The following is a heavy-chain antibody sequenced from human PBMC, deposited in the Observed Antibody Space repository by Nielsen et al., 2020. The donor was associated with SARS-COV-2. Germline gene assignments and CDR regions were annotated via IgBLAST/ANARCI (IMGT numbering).Heavy chain of an antibody. D-gene: IGHD6-19*01. CDR1: GASITSYY. J-gene: IGHJ4*02. CDR2: IYYSGST. Sequence: SETLSPTCTVSGASITSYYWSWIRQPPGKGLEWIGYIYYSGSTNYNPSLKSRVTISVDTSKNQFSLKLSSVTAADTAVYYCASGPYSSGWYYFDYWGQGTLVTVSS. V-gene: IGHV4-59*13. CDR3: ASGPYSSGWYYFDY.